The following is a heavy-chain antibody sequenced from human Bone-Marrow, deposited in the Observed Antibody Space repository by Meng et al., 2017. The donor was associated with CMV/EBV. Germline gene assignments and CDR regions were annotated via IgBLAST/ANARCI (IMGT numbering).Heavy chain of an antibody. V-gene: IGHV1-18*04. J-gene: IGHJ4*02. CDR2: SSAYNGNT. CDR1: GYTFTDYG. D-gene: IGHD6-6*01. CDR3: VRLEYSSSSCDY. Sequence: AAVKVSCKASGYTFTDYGFSWVRQAPGQRLERMALSSAYNGNTKYAQKFQGRVTMTTDTSTNTAYMELRSLRSDDTAVYYCVRLEYSSSSCDYWGQGTLVTVSS.